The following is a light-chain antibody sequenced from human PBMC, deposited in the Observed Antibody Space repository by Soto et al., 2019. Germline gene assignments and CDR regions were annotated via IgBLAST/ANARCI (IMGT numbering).Light chain of an antibody. CDR1: QSLVHSDGIAY. Sequence: DVVNTESTLSRPVTRVHPPSVSCRSNQSLVHSDGIAYFSWFQQRTGRSPRRLIYKVPNRDSGVPARFSGSGSGSDFALKISRVEAEDVGVYYCMQGTHWPITFGQGTRLEIK. V-gene: IGKV2-30*02. CDR3: MQGTHWPIT. J-gene: IGKJ5*01. CDR2: KVP.